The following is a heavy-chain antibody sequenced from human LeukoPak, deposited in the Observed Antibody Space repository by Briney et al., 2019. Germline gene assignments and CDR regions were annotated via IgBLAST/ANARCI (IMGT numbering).Heavy chain of an antibody. CDR2: FDPEDGET. V-gene: IGHV1-24*01. J-gene: IGHJ5*02. CDR3: ARESPSCGGDCYPNWFDP. Sequence: ASVKVSCKVSGYTLTELSMHWVRQAPGKGLEWMGGFDPEDGETIYAQKFQGRVTITADESTSTAYMELSSLRSEDTAVYYCARESPSCGGDCYPNWFDPWGQGTLVTVSS. D-gene: IGHD2-21*01. CDR1: GYTLTELS.